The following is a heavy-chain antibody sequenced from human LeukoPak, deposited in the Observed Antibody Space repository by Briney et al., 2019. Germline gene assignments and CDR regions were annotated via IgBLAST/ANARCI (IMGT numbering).Heavy chain of an antibody. J-gene: IGHJ5*02. CDR3: ARHYSYDFWSGYYKNWFDP. Sequence: GGSLRLSCAASGFTFSSYSMNWVRQAPGKGLEWVSSISSSSSYIYYADSVKGRFTISRDNAKNSLYLQMNSLRAEDTAVYYCARHYSYDFWSGYYKNWFDPWGQGTLVTVSS. CDR2: ISSSSSYI. CDR1: GFTFSSYS. D-gene: IGHD3-3*01. V-gene: IGHV3-21*01.